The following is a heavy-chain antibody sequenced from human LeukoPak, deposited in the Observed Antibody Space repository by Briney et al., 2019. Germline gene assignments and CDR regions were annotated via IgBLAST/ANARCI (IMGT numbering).Heavy chain of an antibody. J-gene: IGHJ3*02. CDR2: IIPIFGTA. D-gene: IGHD5-18*01. CDR3: ARVASGYSYGLGAFDI. CDR1: GGTFSSYA. Sequence: GASVKVSCKASGGTFSSYAISWVRQAPGQGLEWVGGIIPIFGTANYAQKFQGRVTITADKSTSTAYMELSSLRSEDTAVYYCARVASGYSYGLGAFDIWGQGTMVTVSS. V-gene: IGHV1-69*06.